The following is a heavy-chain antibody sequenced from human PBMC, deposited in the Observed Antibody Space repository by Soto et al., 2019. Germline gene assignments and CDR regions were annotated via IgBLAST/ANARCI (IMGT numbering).Heavy chain of an antibody. CDR2: INTDTGIT. D-gene: IGHD1-1*01. V-gene: IGHV1-3*04. Sequence: ASVKVSCKASGYTFTTYAMHWVRQAPGHRLEWMGWINTDTGITKYSQKFQGRVTITRDTSASTAYMELTSLRSEDTAVYYCAREGAWERGYYMDVWGKGTTVTVSS. CDR1: GYTFTTYA. J-gene: IGHJ6*03. CDR3: AREGAWERGYYMDV.